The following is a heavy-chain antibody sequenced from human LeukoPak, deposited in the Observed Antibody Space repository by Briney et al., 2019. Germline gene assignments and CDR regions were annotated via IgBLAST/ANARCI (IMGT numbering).Heavy chain of an antibody. CDR3: ARLAAGTRVVLDT. Sequence: GASVKVSCKASGYTFIGYYMHWVRQAPGQGLEWMGWINPNSGGTNYVQKFQGRVTMTRDTSISTAYMEVSRLRSDDTAVYYCARLAAGTRVVLDTLGQGTLVTVSS. CDR2: INPNSGGT. V-gene: IGHV1-2*02. J-gene: IGHJ5*02. CDR1: GYTFIGYY. D-gene: IGHD6-13*01.